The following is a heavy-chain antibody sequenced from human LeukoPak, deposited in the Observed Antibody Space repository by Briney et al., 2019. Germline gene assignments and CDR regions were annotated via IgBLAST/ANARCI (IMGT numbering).Heavy chain of an antibody. D-gene: IGHD1-26*01. CDR1: GFTFSSYS. CDR2: ISGSGGST. CDR3: ARDSMPSIVGATTQDY. J-gene: IGHJ4*02. Sequence: GGSLRLSCAASGFTFSSYSMNWVRQAPGKGLEWVSAISGSGGSTYYADSMKGRFTISRDNSKNTLYLQMNSLRAEDTAVYYCARDSMPSIVGATTQDYWGQGTLVTVSS. V-gene: IGHV3-23*01.